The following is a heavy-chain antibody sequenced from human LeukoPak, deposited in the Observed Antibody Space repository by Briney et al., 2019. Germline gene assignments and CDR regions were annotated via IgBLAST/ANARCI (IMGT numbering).Heavy chain of an antibody. J-gene: IGHJ2*01. CDR3: ARREYYDSTGYFHL. D-gene: IGHD3-22*01. Sequence: PSETLSLTCTVSGGSISSSSYYWGWIRQPPGKGLEWIGSIYYSGSTYYNPSLKSRVTISVDTSKNQFSLKLSSVTAADTAVYYCARREYYDSTGYFHLWGRGTLVTVSS. V-gene: IGHV4-39*01. CDR1: GGSISSSSYY. CDR2: IYYSGST.